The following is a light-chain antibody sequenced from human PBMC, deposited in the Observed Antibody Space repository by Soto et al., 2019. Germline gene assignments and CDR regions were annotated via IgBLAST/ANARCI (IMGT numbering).Light chain of an antibody. CDR2: DAS. Sequence: DIQMTQSPSTLSASVGDRVTITCRASQSITSWLAWYQQKPGKAPKLLIFDASSLESGVPSRFSASGSGTEFTLTISSLPPDDFATYYCQQYKSYSYTFGQGTKLEIK. CDR3: QQYKSYSYT. V-gene: IGKV1-5*01. J-gene: IGKJ2*01. CDR1: QSITSW.